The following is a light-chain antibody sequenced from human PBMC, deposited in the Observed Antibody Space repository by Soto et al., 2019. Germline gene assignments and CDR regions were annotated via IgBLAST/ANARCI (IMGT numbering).Light chain of an antibody. J-gene: IGLJ2*01. CDR3: QIWDPSDPYVV. CDR2: DDS. CDR1: NIETKG. Sequence: SYELSQPPSVSVSPGQTARITCGGSNIETKGVHWYQQKPGQAPVMVLYDDSDRPSGIPERFSGSNSGNTATLTISRVEAGDEADYLCQIWDPSDPYVVFGGGTKLTVL. V-gene: IGLV3-21*02.